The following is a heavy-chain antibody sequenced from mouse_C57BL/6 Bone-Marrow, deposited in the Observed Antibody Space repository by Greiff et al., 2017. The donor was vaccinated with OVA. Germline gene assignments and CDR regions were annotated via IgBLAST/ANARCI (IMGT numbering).Heavy chain of an antibody. CDR1: GYTFTSYW. D-gene: IGHD1-1*01. V-gene: IGHV1-61*01. Sequence: QVHVKQPGAELVRPGSSVKLSCKASGYTFTSYWMDWVKQRPGQGLEWIGNIYPSDSETHYNQKFKDKATLTVDKSSSTACMQLSSLTSEDSAVYYCARLRDYWGQGTTLTVSS. J-gene: IGHJ2*01. CDR3: ARLRDY. CDR2: IYPSDSET.